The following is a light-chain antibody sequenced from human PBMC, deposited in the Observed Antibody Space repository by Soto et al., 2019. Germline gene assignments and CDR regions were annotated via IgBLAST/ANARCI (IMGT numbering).Light chain of an antibody. CDR1: QSVSSSY. V-gene: IGKV3-20*01. Sequence: EIVLTQSPGTLSLSPGERATLSCRASQSVSSSYLAWYQQNPGQAPRLLIYGASSSATGIPDRCSGSGSGTDFTLTISRLEPEDFEVYYCQQYGRSAYTFGQGTKLEIK. J-gene: IGKJ2*01. CDR2: GAS. CDR3: QQYGRSAYT.